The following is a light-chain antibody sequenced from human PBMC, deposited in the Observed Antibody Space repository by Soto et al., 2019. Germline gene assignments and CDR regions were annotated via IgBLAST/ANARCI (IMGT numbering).Light chain of an antibody. CDR1: QSVSSY. J-gene: IGKJ2*01. CDR3: QQRSTGDT. CDR2: DAS. V-gene: IGKV3-11*01. Sequence: EIVLTQSPATLSLSPGERATLSCRASQSVSSYLAWYQQKPGQAPRLLIYDASNRATGIPARFSGSGSGTDFTLTISSLEPEDFAVYYCQQRSTGDTFGQGTKLEIK.